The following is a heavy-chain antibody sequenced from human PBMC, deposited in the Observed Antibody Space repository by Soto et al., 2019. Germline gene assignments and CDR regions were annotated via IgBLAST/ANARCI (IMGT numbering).Heavy chain of an antibody. V-gene: IGHV4-39*01. J-gene: IGHJ5*02. CDR2: IYYSGST. Sequence: SETLSLTCTVSGGSISSSSYSWGWIRQPPGKGLEWIGSIYYSGSTYYNPSLKRRVTLSVDTSKNQFSLKLSSVTAADTAVYYCARQSWNYWVDPWGQGTLVTVSS. D-gene: IGHD1-7*01. CDR1: GGSISSSSYS. CDR3: ARQSWNYWVDP.